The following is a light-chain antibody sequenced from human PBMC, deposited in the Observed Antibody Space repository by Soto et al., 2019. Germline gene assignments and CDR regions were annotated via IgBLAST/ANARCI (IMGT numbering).Light chain of an antibody. Sequence: SYELTQPPSVSVAPGQTAMITCGGTNIGSYSVHWYQQKPGQAPVLVVYDYSDRPSGIPERFSGSNSGNTATLTISRVEAGDEADYYCQLWDSSGDRYVFGTGTKVTVL. J-gene: IGLJ1*01. CDR2: DYS. V-gene: IGLV3-21*02. CDR3: QLWDSSGDRYV. CDR1: NIGSYS.